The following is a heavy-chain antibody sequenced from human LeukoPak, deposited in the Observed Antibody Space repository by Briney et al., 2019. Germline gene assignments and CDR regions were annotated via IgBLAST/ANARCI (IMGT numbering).Heavy chain of an antibody. D-gene: IGHD3-22*01. CDR1: GFTFSSYG. J-gene: IGHJ4*02. CDR3: AKDLGWYYYDSSGYSPEFGY. Sequence: GGSLRLSCAASGFTFSSYGMSWVRQAPGKGLEWVSAISGSGGSTYYADSVKGRFTISRDNSKNTLYLQMNSLRADDTAVYYCAKDLGWYYYDSSGYSPEFGYWGQGTLVTVSS. V-gene: IGHV3-23*01. CDR2: ISGSGGST.